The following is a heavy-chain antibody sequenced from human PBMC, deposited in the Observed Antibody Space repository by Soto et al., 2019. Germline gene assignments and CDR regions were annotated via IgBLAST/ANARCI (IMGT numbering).Heavy chain of an antibody. V-gene: IGHV4-39*02. J-gene: IGHJ5*02. Sequence: PSETLSLTCTVSGASISSTGDAWGWIRQPPGKGLEWIAMIYNSGNSFYNPSLKSRVSISLDTSNNLFSLKLTSLTAADTALYFCARLWVRDYTGLPIISWSPGTLVTVSS. CDR1: GASISSTGDA. CDR2: IYNSGNS. CDR3: ARLWVRDYTGLPIIS. D-gene: IGHD4-4*01.